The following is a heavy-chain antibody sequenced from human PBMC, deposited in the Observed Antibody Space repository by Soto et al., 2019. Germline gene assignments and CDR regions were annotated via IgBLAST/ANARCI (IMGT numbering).Heavy chain of an antibody. D-gene: IGHD2-2*01. Sequence: SETLSLTCPVSCVSLISSYWSCIRQPPGKGLEWIGYSYYTGSTKYNPSLKSRVTISVDTSKNQFSLKLSSVTAADTAVYYCARRVVVSETFDYWGQGTLVTVS. CDR2: SYYTGST. J-gene: IGHJ4*02. CDR3: ARRVVVSETFDY. CDR1: CVSLISSY. V-gene: IGHV4-59*08.